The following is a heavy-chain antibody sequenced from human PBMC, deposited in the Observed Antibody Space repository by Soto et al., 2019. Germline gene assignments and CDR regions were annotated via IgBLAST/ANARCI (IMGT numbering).Heavy chain of an antibody. V-gene: IGHV3-30*18. CDR3: AKSPYGGYSDWFDP. Sequence: GGSLRLSCAASGFTLSSYGMHWVRQAPGKGLEWVAVISYDGSNTYHADSVKGRFTISRDNPKNMLYLQMNSLRAEDTAVYYCAKSPYGGYSDWFDPWGQGTLVTVSS. J-gene: IGHJ5*02. D-gene: IGHD5-12*01. CDR1: GFTLSSYG. CDR2: ISYDGSNT.